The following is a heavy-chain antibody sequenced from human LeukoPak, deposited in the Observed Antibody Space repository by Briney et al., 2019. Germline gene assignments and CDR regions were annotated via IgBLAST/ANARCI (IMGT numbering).Heavy chain of an antibody. J-gene: IGHJ4*02. CDR1: GGSISSYY. V-gene: IGHV4-59*12. Sequence: SETLSLTCTVSGGSISSYYWSWIRQPPGKGLEWIGYIYYSGSTNYNPSLKSRVTISVDTSENQLSLKLRSVTAADTAVYYCARDLYYYDSSGVQWGQGTLVTVSS. D-gene: IGHD3-22*01. CDR2: IYYSGST. CDR3: ARDLYYYDSSGVQ.